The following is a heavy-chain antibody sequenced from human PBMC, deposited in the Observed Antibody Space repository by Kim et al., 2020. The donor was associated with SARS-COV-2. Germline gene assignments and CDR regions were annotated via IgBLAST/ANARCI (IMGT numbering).Heavy chain of an antibody. J-gene: IGHJ4*02. D-gene: IGHD3-22*01. CDR2: ISSGSSYT. CDR3: ARNYYDSSGYFYSRVSVQAADY. CDR1: GFTFSDYY. V-gene: IGHV3-11*03. Sequence: GGSLRLSCAASGFTFSDYYMSWIRQAPGKGLEWVSYISSGSSYTNYADSVKGRFTISRDNAKNSLYLQMNSLRAEDTAVYYCARNYYDSSGYFYSRVSVQAADYWGQGTLVTVSS.